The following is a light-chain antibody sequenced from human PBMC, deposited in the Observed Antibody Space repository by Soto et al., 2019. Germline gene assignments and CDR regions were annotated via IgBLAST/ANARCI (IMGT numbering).Light chain of an antibody. CDR2: DAS. V-gene: IGKV1-33*01. J-gene: IGKJ1*01. CDR3: QQYDNLPRWT. Sequence: DIQMTQSPSSLSASVGDRVTITCQASQDISNYLNWYQQKPGKAPKLLIYDASNLETGVPSRFSGSGSGTDFTFTISSLQPEDIATYYCQQYDNLPRWTFGQGTKEEIK. CDR1: QDISNY.